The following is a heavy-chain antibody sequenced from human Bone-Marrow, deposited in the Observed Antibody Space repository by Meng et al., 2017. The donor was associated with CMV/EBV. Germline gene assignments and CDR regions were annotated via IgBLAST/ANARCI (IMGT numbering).Heavy chain of an antibody. CDR1: GFTFSTYW. Sequence: LRLSCAASGFTFSTYWMHWIRQVPGKGLVWVSRIYSDGVTTDYADSVKGRFTISRDNAKNTLYLQMNSLRAEDTAVYYCARNYPLDYWGRGTLVTVSS. J-gene: IGHJ4*02. V-gene: IGHV3-74*01. D-gene: IGHD1-7*01. CDR3: ARNYPLDY. CDR2: IYSDGVTT.